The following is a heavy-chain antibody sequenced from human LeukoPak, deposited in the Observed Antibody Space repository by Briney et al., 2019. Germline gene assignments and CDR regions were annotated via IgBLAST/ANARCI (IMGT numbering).Heavy chain of an antibody. CDR3: ARVSGGYSSGDY. V-gene: IGHV3-30-3*01. CDR1: GFTFSSYA. D-gene: IGHD6-19*01. CDR2: ISYDGSNK. Sequence: GRSLRLSCAASGFTFSSYAMHWVRQAPGKGLEWVAVISYDGSNKYYADSVKGRFTISRDNSKNTLYLQMNSLRAEDTAVYYCARVSGGYSSGDYWGQGTLVTVSS. J-gene: IGHJ4*02.